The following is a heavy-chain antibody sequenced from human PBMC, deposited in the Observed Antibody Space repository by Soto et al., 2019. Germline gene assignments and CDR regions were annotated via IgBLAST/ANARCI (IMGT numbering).Heavy chain of an antibody. CDR1: GGSISSDGFY. CDR3: ARDRLRAVTTADGMEV. D-gene: IGHD4-17*01. V-gene: IGHV4-31*03. Sequence: SETLSLTCTVSGGSISSDGFYWTWIRQRPGKGLEWIGFIYYSGTTYYNPSLKSRLTISVDTSKNQSSLRLTSATAADTAVYYCARDRLRAVTTADGMEVWGQGTTVTVSS. J-gene: IGHJ6*02. CDR2: IYYSGTT.